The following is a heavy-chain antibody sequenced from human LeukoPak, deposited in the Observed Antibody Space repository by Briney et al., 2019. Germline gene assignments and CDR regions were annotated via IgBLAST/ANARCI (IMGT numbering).Heavy chain of an antibody. CDR3: AKARGSEIDY. Sequence: PGGSLRLSCAASGFTFSSYWMHWVRQAPGKGLVWVSRINSDGSSTSYADSVKGRFTVPRDNSKNTLYLQMNSLRPEDTALYYCAKARGSEIDYWGQGTLVTVSS. J-gene: IGHJ4*02. CDR1: GFTFSSYW. V-gene: IGHV3-74*01. D-gene: IGHD3-10*01. CDR2: INSDGSST.